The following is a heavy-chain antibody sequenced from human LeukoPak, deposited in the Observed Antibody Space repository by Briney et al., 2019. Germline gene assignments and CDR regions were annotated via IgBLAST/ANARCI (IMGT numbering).Heavy chain of an antibody. V-gene: IGHV4-59*01. D-gene: IGHD1-26*01. CDR2: IYYSGST. Sequence: SETLSLTCTVSGGSISSYYWSWIRQPPGKGLEWIGYIYYSGSTNYNPSLKSRVTISVDTSKNQFSLKLSSVTAADAAVYYCAREGYSGSYTWGQEPWSPSPQ. CDR3: AREGYSGSYT. CDR1: GGSISSYY. J-gene: IGHJ5*01.